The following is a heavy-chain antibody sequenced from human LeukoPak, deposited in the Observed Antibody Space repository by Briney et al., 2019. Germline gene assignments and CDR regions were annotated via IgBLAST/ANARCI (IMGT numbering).Heavy chain of an antibody. CDR1: GYTFTGYY. V-gene: IGHV1-2*06. J-gene: IGHJ3*02. D-gene: IGHD5-24*01. CDR2: INPNSGGT. CDR3: ARGRWLLDAFDI. Sequence: ASVKVSCKASGYTFTGYYMHWVRQAPGQGLEWMGRINPNSGGTNYAQKFQGRVTMTRDTSISTAYMELSSLRSEDTAVYYCARGRWLLDAFDIWGQGTMVTVSS.